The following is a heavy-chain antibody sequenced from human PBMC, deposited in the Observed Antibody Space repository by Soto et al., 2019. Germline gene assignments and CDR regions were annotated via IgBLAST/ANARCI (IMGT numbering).Heavy chain of an antibody. CDR3: ARFTSGYYDSSGYFDY. V-gene: IGHV3-53*01. Sequence: GGSLRLSCAASGFTVSSNYMSWVRQAPGKGLEWVSVIYSGGSTYYADSVKGRFTISRDNSKNTLYLQMNSLRAEDTAVYYCARFTSGYYDSSGYFDYWGQGTLVTVS. D-gene: IGHD3-22*01. J-gene: IGHJ4*02. CDR1: GFTVSSNY. CDR2: IYSGGST.